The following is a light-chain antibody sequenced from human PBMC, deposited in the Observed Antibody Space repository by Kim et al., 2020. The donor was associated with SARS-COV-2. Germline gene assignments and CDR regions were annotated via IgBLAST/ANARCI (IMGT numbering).Light chain of an antibody. J-gene: IGLJ2*01. CDR3: QVWDSGSLHVV. V-gene: IGLV3-21*03. CDR2: DDS. CDR1: NIGSKS. Sequence: ELTQPPSVSVAPGRTATITCGGNNIGSKSVHWYRQKPGQAPVMVVYDDSDRPSGIPERFSGSNSGNTASLTISRVEAGDEADYYCQVWDSGSLHVVFGGGTQLTVL.